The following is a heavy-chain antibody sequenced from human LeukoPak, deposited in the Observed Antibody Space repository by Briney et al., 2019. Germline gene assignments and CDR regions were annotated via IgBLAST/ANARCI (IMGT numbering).Heavy chain of an antibody. CDR2: IYDSETT. J-gene: IGHJ4*02. V-gene: IGHV4-4*07. CDR3: ARENYSFDY. D-gene: IGHD2-21*01. Sequence: SETLSLTCTVSGGSITSYYWGWIRQPAGKGLEWIGRIYDSETTNYNPPLKSRVTMSVDTSRNQFSLKLRSVTAADTAVYYCARENYSFDYWGQGTMVTVSS. CDR1: GGSITSYY.